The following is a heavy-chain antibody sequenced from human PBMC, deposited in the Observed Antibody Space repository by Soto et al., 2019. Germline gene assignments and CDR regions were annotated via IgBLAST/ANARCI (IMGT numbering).Heavy chain of an antibody. V-gene: IGHV1-18*04. J-gene: IGHJ4*02. CDR2: ISAYNGNT. Sequence: QVPLVQSGAEVKKPGASVKVSCKASGYTFTSYGISWVRQAPGQGLEWMGWISAYNGNTNYAQKLQGRVTMTTDTSTSTAYMELRSLRSDDTAVYYCARTLDYGRVVWFGDQLGYFDYWGQGTLVTVSS. CDR3: ARTLDYGRVVWFGDQLGYFDY. CDR1: GYTFTSYG. D-gene: IGHD3-10*01.